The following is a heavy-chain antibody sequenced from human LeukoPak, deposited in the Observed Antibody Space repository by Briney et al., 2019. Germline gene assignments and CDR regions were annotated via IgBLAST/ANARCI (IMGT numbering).Heavy chain of an antibody. D-gene: IGHD6-6*01. CDR1: GFTFSSYA. V-gene: IGHV3-30-3*01. J-gene: IGHJ6*03. CDR3: ARDPLIAARRDASGGYMDV. Sequence: PGGSLRLSCAASGFTFSSYAMHWVRQAPGKGLEWVAVISYDGSNKYYADSVKGRFTISRDNSKNTLYLQMNSLRAEDTAVYYCARDPLIAARRDASGGYMDVWGKGTTVTVSS. CDR2: ISYDGSNK.